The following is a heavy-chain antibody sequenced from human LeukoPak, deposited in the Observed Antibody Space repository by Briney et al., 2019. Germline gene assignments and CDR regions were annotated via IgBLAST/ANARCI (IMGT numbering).Heavy chain of an antibody. CDR3: ARDGGRDYDSSGFDY. V-gene: IGHV4-30-2*01. D-gene: IGHD3-22*01. CDR1: GGSISSGGYY. J-gene: IGHJ4*02. Sequence: SQTLSLTCTVSGGSISSGGYYWSWIRQPPGKGLEWIGYIYHSGSTYYNPSLKSRVTISVDRSKNQFSLKLSSVTAADTAVYYCARDGGRDYDSSGFDYWGQGTLVTVSS. CDR2: IYHSGST.